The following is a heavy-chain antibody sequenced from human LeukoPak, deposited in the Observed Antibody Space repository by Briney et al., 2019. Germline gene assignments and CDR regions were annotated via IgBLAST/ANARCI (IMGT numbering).Heavy chain of an antibody. CDR1: GGSFSGYY. V-gene: IGHV4-34*01. J-gene: IGHJ4*02. D-gene: IGHD5-24*01. Sequence: PSETLSLTCAVYGGSFSGYYWSWIRQPPGKGLEWIGEINHSGSTNYNPSLKSRVTISVDTSKSQFSLKLSSVTAADTAVYYCARRWLQFRGLAPFDYWGQGTLVTVSS. CDR2: INHSGST. CDR3: ARRWLQFRGLAPFDY.